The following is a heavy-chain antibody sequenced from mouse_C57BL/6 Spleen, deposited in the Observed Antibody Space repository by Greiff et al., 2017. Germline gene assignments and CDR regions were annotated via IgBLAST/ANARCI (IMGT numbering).Heavy chain of an antibody. Sequence: EVKLMESGEGLVKPGGSLKLSCAASGFTFSSYAMSWVRQTPEKRLEWVAYISSGGDYIYYADTVKGRFPISRDNARNTLYLQMSSLKSEDTAMYYCTRDGSSYSFDYWGQGTTLTVSS. V-gene: IGHV5-9-1*02. D-gene: IGHD1-1*01. CDR2: ISSGGDYI. CDR3: TRDGSSYSFDY. J-gene: IGHJ2*01. CDR1: GFTFSSYA.